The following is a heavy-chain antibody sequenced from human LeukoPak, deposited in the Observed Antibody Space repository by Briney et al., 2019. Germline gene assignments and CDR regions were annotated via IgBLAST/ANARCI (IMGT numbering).Heavy chain of an antibody. CDR3: AKPLRHSSWYLGGAFDI. V-gene: IGHV3-23*01. J-gene: IGHJ3*02. D-gene: IGHD6-13*01. CDR2: ISGSGGST. CDR1: GFTLSSYA. Sequence: QPGGSLRLSCAASGFTLSSYAMSWVRQAPGKGLEWVSAISGSGGSTYYADSVKGRFTISRDNSKNTLYLQMNSLRAEDTAVYYCAKPLRHSSWYLGGAFDIWGQGTMVTVSS.